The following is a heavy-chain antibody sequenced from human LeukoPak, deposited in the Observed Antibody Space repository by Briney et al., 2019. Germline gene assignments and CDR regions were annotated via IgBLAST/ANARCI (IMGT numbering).Heavy chain of an antibody. J-gene: IGHJ4*02. D-gene: IGHD3-10*01. CDR1: GYIFTGQF. V-gene: IGHV1-2*02. CDR3: AKSRGSGLFDY. CDR2: YNPNSGDT. Sequence: ASVKVSCKASGYIFTGQFIHWVRQAPGQGLEWMAMYNPNSGDTTFSQRFQDRVTMTRDTSVNTAFMELSRLTSDDTAVYYCAKSRGSGLFDYWGQGTLVTVAS.